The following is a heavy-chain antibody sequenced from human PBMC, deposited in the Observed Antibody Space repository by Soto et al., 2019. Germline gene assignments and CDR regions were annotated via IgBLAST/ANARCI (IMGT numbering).Heavy chain of an antibody. Sequence: ASVKVSCKASGYTFTSYAMHWVRQAPGQRLEWMGWINAGNGNTKYSQKFQGRVTITRDTSASTAFMELSSLRSEDTAVYYCARNNLYCTNGVCYNFDYWGQGTLFTVSS. CDR1: GYTFTSYA. CDR2: INAGNGNT. CDR3: ARNNLYCTNGVCYNFDY. D-gene: IGHD2-8*01. V-gene: IGHV1-3*01. J-gene: IGHJ4*02.